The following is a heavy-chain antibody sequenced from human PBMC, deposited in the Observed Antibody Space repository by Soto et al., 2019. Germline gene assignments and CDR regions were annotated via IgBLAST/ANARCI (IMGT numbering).Heavy chain of an antibody. CDR2: IIINGQGI. J-gene: IGHJ4*02. CDR1: GVTIGGYA. Sequence: PGGSQLLHYAAAGVTIGGYAMRWDSKTPGKGLEWVSAIIINGQGIYYADSVRGRLTISRDNSRNTVFLHMDSLRAEDTAVYYCAKDRAYPRDDFHYLVQGTLVTGFS. CDR3: AKDRAYPRDDFHY. V-gene: IGHV3-23*01.